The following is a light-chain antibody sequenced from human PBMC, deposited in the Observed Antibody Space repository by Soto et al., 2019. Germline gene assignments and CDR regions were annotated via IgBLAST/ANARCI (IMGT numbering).Light chain of an antibody. V-gene: IGLV1-51*01. CDR3: GTWDSSLSAGVV. Sequence: QAVVTQPPSVSAAPGQKVTISCSGSTSNIENNYVSWYQQLPGTAPKLLIYDNNKRPSGIPDRFSGFKSGTSATLGITGLQTGDEAIYYCGTWDSSLSAGVVFGGGTQLTVL. J-gene: IGLJ2*01. CDR1: TSNIENNY. CDR2: DNN.